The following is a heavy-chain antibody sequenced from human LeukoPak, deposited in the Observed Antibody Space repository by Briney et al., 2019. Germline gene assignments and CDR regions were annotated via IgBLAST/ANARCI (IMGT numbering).Heavy chain of an antibody. CDR3: ASSVPAANDAFDI. Sequence: GESLKISCKGSGYSFTSYWIAWVRQMPGKGLEWMGIIYPCDSDTRYRSSFQGQVTISADKSISTAYLQWSSLKASDTAMYYCASSVPAANDAFDIWGQGTMVTVSS. J-gene: IGHJ3*02. D-gene: IGHD2-2*01. CDR2: IYPCDSDT. CDR1: GYSFTSYW. V-gene: IGHV5-51*01.